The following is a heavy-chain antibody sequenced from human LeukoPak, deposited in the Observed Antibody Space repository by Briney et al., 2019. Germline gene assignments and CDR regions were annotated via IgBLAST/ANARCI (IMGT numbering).Heavy chain of an antibody. CDR1: GGSISSYY. Sequence: SETLSLTCTVSGGSISSYYWSWIRQPPGKGLEWIGYIYYSGSTNYNPSLKSRVTISVDTSKNQFSLKVSSVTAADTAVYYCARSGGNSRGSDYWGQGTLVTVSS. D-gene: IGHD4-23*01. V-gene: IGHV4-59*01. CDR2: IYYSGST. CDR3: ARSGGNSRGSDY. J-gene: IGHJ4*02.